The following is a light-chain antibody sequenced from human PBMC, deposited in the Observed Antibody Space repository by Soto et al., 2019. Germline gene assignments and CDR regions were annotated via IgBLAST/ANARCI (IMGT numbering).Light chain of an antibody. CDR2: GAS. Sequence: EIVMTQSPATLSVSPGERATLSCRASQSLRSDLAWYQQKPGQAPRLLIYGASARATDIPARFSGSGSGTEFTLTISSLQSEDFAVYYCQQCDNWPPTFGQGTRLEIK. J-gene: IGKJ5*01. CDR3: QQCDNWPPT. V-gene: IGKV3-15*01. CDR1: QSLRSD.